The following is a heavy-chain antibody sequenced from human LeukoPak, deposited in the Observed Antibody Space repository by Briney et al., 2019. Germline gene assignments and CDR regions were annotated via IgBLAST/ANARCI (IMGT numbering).Heavy chain of an antibody. Sequence: GGSLRLSCAASGFTFSSYSMNWVRQAPGKGLEWVSSISRSRSYIHYADSVKGRFTISRDNAKNSLYLQMNSLRAEDTAVYYCARDNGGHSLDYWGQGTLVTVSS. CDR2: ISRSRSYI. CDR1: GFTFSSYS. CDR3: ARDNGGHSLDY. D-gene: IGHD2-8*01. J-gene: IGHJ4*02. V-gene: IGHV3-21*01.